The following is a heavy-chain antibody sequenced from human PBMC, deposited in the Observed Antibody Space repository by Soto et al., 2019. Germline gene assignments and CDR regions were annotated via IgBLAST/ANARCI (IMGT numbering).Heavy chain of an antibody. V-gene: IGHV3-23*01. Sequence: EVQLLESGGGLVQPGGSLRLSCAASGFTFTNYAMSWVRQAPGKGLEWVSTIHGSGPSTYYADSVKGRFTISKDNSKSTLFLQMTSLTIEATAVYYCARHPTRLADWGQGTLVTVSS. J-gene: IGHJ4*02. CDR2: IHGSGPST. CDR1: GFTFTNYA. CDR3: ARHPTRLAD.